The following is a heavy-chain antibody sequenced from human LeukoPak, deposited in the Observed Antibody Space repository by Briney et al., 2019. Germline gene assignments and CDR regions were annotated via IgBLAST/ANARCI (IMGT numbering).Heavy chain of an antibody. V-gene: IGHV2-70*04. CDR1: GFSLNTTGMR. J-gene: IGHJ4*02. D-gene: IGHD3-22*01. CDR2: IDWDDDK. Sequence: SGPTLVKPTQTLTLTCTFSGFSLNTTGMRMGWIRQPPGKALEWLARIDWDDDKFYSTSLKPRLTISKDSSRNQVVLTMTNMDPVDTATYYCARIATSYYYDSSAPLDYWGQGTLVTVSS. CDR3: ARIATSYYYDSSAPLDY.